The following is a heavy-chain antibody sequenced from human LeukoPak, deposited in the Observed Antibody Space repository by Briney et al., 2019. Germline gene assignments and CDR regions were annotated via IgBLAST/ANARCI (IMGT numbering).Heavy chain of an antibody. Sequence: PGGSLRLSCAASGFTFSSYGMSWVRQAPGKGLEWVSSISGSGISKYYADSVKGRFTISRDNSKNTLYLQMNSLRVEDTAVYYCAKSWNYYDSSGDDALDIWGQGTMVTVSS. D-gene: IGHD3-22*01. CDR2: ISGSGISK. CDR1: GFTFSSYG. V-gene: IGHV3-23*01. CDR3: AKSWNYYDSSGDDALDI. J-gene: IGHJ3*02.